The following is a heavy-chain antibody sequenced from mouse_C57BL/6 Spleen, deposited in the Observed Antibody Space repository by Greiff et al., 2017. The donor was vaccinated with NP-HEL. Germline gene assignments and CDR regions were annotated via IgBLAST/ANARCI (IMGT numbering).Heavy chain of an antibody. CDR1: GFTFSSYC. Sequence: EVQLVESGGDLVKPGGSLKLSCAASGFTFSSYCMSWVRQTPDKRLEWVATISSGGSYTYYPDSVKGRFTISRDNAKNTLYLQMSSLKSEDTAMYYCARQDPYAMDYWGQGTSVTVSS. J-gene: IGHJ4*01. CDR2: ISSGGSYT. CDR3: ARQDPYAMDY. V-gene: IGHV5-6*01.